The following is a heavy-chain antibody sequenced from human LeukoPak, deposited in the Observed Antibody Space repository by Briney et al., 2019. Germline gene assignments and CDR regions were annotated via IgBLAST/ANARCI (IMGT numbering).Heavy chain of an antibody. CDR3: ARRSAWYLDS. CDR1: GYTFTGYD. D-gene: IGHD6-19*01. J-gene: IGHJ4*02. Sequence: ASVKVSCKASGYTFTGYDINWVRQATGRGLEWMGWMNANSGNTDYAQKFQGRVTITRNTSISTAYMELSSLRSEDTAVYYCARRSAWYLDSWGQGTLVTVSS. CDR2: MNANSGNT. V-gene: IGHV1-8*03.